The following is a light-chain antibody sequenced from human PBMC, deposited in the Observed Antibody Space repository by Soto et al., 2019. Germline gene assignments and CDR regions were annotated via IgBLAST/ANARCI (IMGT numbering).Light chain of an antibody. CDR2: GAS. CDR3: QQRSNWPPEIT. J-gene: IGKJ4*01. Sequence: IVLTQSPGTLSLSPGERATLCCRTGQSVSSSYLAWYQQKPGQAPRLLIYGASSRATGIPDRFSGSGSGTDFTLTISSLEPEDFAVYYCQQRSNWPPEITFGRGTKVDIK. CDR1: QSVSSSY. V-gene: IGKV3D-20*02.